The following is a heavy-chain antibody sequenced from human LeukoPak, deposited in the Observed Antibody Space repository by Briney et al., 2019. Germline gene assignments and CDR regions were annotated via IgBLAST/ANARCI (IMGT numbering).Heavy chain of an antibody. J-gene: IGHJ1*01. V-gene: IGHV5-51*01. CDR2: TYPGDSDT. CDR3: ARPHQGADSSSWDGNFQH. Sequence: GESLKISCKGSGYSFTSYWIGWVRQMPGKGLEWMGITYPGDSDTRYSPSFQGQVTISADKSISTAYLQWSSLKASDTAMYYCARPHQGADSSSWDGNFQHWGQGTLVTVSS. CDR1: GYSFTSYW. D-gene: IGHD6-13*01.